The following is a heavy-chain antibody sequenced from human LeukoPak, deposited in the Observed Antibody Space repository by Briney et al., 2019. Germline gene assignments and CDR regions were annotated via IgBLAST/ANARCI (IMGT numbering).Heavy chain of an antibody. CDR2: IYYSGST. D-gene: IGHD3-22*01. CDR3: ASAPYDSSGYYLDY. Sequence: SETLSLTCTVSGGSISSGGYYWSWIRQHPGKGLEWIRYIYYSGSTYYNPSLKSRVTISVDTSKNQFSLKLSSVTAADTAVYYCASAPYDSSGYYLDYWGQGTLVTVSS. J-gene: IGHJ4*02. V-gene: IGHV4-31*03. CDR1: GGSISSGGYY.